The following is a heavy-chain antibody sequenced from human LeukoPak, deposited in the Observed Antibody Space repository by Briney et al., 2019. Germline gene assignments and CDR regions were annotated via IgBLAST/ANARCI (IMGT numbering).Heavy chain of an antibody. V-gene: IGHV4-59*01. CDR1: GGSISSYY. D-gene: IGHD5-12*01. CDR2: IYYSGST. CDR3: ARGGGYDSLNFDY. Sequence: SETLSLTCTVSGGSISSYYWSWIRQPPGKGLEWIGYIYYSGSTNYNPSLKSRVTISVDMSKNQFSLKLSSVTAADTAVYYCARGGGYDSLNFDYWGQGTLVTVSS. J-gene: IGHJ4*02.